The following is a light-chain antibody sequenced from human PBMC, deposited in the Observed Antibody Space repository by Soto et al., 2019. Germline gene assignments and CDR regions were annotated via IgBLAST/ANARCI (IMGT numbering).Light chain of an antibody. CDR3: QHYNSYSEA. V-gene: IGKV1-5*03. Sequence: DIQMTQSPSTLSGSVGDRVTITCRASQTISSWLAWYQQKPGKAPKLLIYKASTLKSGVPSRFRGSGSGTEFTLTISSLQPDDVATYYCQHYNSYSEAFGQGTKVELK. CDR1: QTISSW. J-gene: IGKJ1*01. CDR2: KAS.